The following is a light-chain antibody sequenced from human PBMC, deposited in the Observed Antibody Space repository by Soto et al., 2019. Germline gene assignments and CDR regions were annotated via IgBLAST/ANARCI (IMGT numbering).Light chain of an antibody. J-gene: IGKJ2*01. CDR1: QRISSY. CDR3: QQRYSTPYT. V-gene: IGKV1-39*01. CDR2: AAS. Sequence: DIQMTQSPSSLSASVGDRVTITCRASQRISSYLNWYQQKPWKAPKLLIYAASSLQSGVPSRFSGSGSETDFTLPISSLQPEDFATYYCQQRYSTPYTFGQGTKLEIK.